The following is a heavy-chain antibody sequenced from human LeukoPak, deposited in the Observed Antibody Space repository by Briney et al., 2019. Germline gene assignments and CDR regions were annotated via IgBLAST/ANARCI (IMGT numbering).Heavy chain of an antibody. CDR1: VYTFTSYY. V-gene: IGHV1-46*01. CDR3: AREEDGYSGGDI. CDR2: INPSGGST. J-gene: IGHJ3*02. D-gene: IGHD5-24*01. Sequence: GASVKVSRMASVYTFTSYYMHWVRQAPRQGLEWMGIINPSGGSTSYAQKFQGRVTMTRDMSTSTVYMELSSLRSEDTAVYYCAREEDGYSGGDIWGQGTMVTVSS.